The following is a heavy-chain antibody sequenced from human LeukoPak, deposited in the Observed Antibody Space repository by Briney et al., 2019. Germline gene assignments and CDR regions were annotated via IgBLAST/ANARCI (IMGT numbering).Heavy chain of an antibody. D-gene: IGHD3-22*01. J-gene: IGHJ3*02. CDR2: IRNKAKSYTT. Sequence: GGSLRLSCAAFGFTFSDHYMDWVRQAPGKGLEWVGRIRNKAKSYTTEYAASVRGRFTISRDDSKNSLYLQINSLKTEDTALYYCVRVSDHFDSSGFSLNAFDIRGQGTMVTVSS. CDR1: GFTFSDHY. CDR3: VRVSDHFDSSGFSLNAFDI. V-gene: IGHV3-72*01.